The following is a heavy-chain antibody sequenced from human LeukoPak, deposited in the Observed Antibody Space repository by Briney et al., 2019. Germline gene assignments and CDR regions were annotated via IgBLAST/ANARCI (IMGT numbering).Heavy chain of an antibody. CDR3: ARYSGSFPGWLDP. D-gene: IGHD1-26*01. CDR1: GLTFSSSW. Sequence: GGSLRLSCVASGLTFSSSWMNWLRQAPGKGPEWLANINPAGSQKDYVDSVKGRFTISRDNAKDSVFLQMNNLRAEDTAVYYCARYSGSFPGWLDPWGPETRVTVSS. V-gene: IGHV3-7*01. CDR2: INPAGSQK. J-gene: IGHJ5*02.